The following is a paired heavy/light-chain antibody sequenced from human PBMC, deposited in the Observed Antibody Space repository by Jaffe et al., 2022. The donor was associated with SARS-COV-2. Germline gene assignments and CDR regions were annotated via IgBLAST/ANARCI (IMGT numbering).Light chain of an antibody. Sequence: QAVVTQEPSLTVSPGGTVTLTCGSSTGAVTSRHYPYWFQQKPGQAPRSLIYDTSDKNSWTPARFSGSLLGGKAALTLSGAQPEDEAEYYCLLYYSGPRVFGGGTKLTVL. CDR1: TGAVTSRHY. J-gene: IGLJ3*02. CDR2: DTS. V-gene: IGLV7-46*01. CDR3: LLYYSGPRV.
Heavy chain of an antibody. J-gene: IGHJ4*02. CDR3: ARRGDY. CDR1: GDSISSGAYH. Sequence: QLQLQESGPGLVKPSEPLSLTCTVSGDSISSGAYHWGWIRQPPGKGLEWIGSVYYSGTTYYNPSLKSRVTISLDTSKNQFSLKLNSVTAADTAVYYCARRGDYWGQGTLVSVSS. V-gene: IGHV4-39*01. CDR2: VYYSGTT.